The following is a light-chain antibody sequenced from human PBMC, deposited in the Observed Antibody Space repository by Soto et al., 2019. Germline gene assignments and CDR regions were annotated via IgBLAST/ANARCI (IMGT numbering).Light chain of an antibody. CDR2: GAF. V-gene: IGKV3-15*01. CDR1: QSVGSN. CDR3: QQYNGWPPMCT. J-gene: IGKJ2*02. Sequence: EVVMTQSPVTLSVSPGERAALSCRASQSVGSNVAWYQQKPGQAPRLLIYGAFNRATGIPARFSGSGSGTEFTLTISSLQSEDFAVYYCQQYNGWPPMCTFGQGTKLEIK.